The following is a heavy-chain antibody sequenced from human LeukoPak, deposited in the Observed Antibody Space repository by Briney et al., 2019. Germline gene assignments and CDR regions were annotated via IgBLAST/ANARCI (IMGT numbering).Heavy chain of an antibody. J-gene: IGHJ4*02. Sequence: ASVKVSCKASGYTFTSYNINWVRQATGQGLEGMGWMNPNSGNTGSEQKFQGRVTMTRITSTSTAYMELSSLRSEDTAVYYCARYCSGGSCYSGFDYWGQGTLVTVSS. CDR2: MNPNSGNT. D-gene: IGHD2-15*01. V-gene: IGHV1-8*01. CDR3: ARYCSGGSCYSGFDY. CDR1: GYTFTSYN.